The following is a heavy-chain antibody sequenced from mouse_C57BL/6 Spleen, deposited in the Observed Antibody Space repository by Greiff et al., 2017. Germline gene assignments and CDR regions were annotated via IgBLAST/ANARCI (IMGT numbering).Heavy chain of an antibody. J-gene: IGHJ4*01. Sequence: EVQLVESGPGLAKPSQTLSLTCSVTGYSITSDYWNWIRKFPGHKLQYMGYISYCGSTYKNPSLKSPISITRDTSKNQYYLQLKSVSTEDTATYYCARQGDMYYYAMDYWGQGTSVTVSS. D-gene: IGHD3-3*01. V-gene: IGHV3-8*01. CDR1: GYSITSDY. CDR2: ISYCGST. CDR3: ARQGDMYYYAMDY.